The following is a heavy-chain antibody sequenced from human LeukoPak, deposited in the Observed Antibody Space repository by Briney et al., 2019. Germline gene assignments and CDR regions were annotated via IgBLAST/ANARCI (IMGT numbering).Heavy chain of an antibody. CDR1: GGSISSFY. CDR3: ARVRYGSNIYYYYMDV. D-gene: IGHD3-10*01. V-gene: IGHV4-59*01. Sequence: SETLSLTCTVSGGSISSFYWSWIRQPPGKGLEWIGYIYYTGSTDYNPSLKSRVTISVDTSKNQFSLKLTSVTAADTAVYCARVRYGSNIYYYYMDVWGKGTTVTVSS. J-gene: IGHJ6*03. CDR2: IYYTGST.